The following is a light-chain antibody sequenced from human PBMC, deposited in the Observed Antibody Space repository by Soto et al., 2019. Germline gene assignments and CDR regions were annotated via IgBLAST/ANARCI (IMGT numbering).Light chain of an antibody. CDR1: QSVGRF. J-gene: IGKJ1*01. CDR3: HQRNNWPWT. Sequence: DILLTQSPATLSLSPGERATLSCRASQSVGRFFAWFQQKHGQAPRLLIYDVSTRAPGIPARFSGGGSGTDFTLTIDSLEPDDFAIYYFHQRNNWPWTFGQGTTVDVK. V-gene: IGKV3-11*01. CDR2: DVS.